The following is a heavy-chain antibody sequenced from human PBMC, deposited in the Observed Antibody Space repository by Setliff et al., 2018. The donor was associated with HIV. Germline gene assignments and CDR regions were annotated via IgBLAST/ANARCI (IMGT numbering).Heavy chain of an antibody. CDR1: GDSINTHY. CDR3: ARDNSYYYGSGSHYWYGMDV. V-gene: IGHV4-59*11. CDR2: ISHSGNT. J-gene: IGHJ6*01. D-gene: IGHD3-10*01. Sequence: LSLTCTVSGDSINTHYWSWIRQPPGKGLEWIGCISHSGNTNFNPSLNSRVTMSIDTSKNQFSLKLSSVTAADTAVYYCARDNSYYYGSGSHYWYGMDVWGQGTTVTVSS.